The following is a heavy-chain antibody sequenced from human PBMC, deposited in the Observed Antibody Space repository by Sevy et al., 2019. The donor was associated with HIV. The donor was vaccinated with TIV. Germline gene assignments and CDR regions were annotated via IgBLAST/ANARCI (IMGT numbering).Heavy chain of an antibody. V-gene: IGHV1-2*06. CDR1: GYTFTGDY. D-gene: IGHD1-1*01. J-gene: IGHJ6*02. CDR2: VYPYSGST. CDR3: VRDGGPATTYSGMVV. Sequence: ASVKVSCKASGYTFTGDYLHWVRRAPGQGLEWMGRVYPYSGSTNYTRKFQGRDTMTRDTSISTAYMGLSRLKFDDTAVYYSVRDGGPATTYSGMVVWGQGTTVTASS.